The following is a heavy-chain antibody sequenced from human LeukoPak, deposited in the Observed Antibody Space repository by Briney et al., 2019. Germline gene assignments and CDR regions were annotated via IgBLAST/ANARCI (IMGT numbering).Heavy chain of an antibody. J-gene: IGHJ1*01. CDR1: GXSISNYY. CDR2: IYYSGST. Sequence: KPSETLSLACTVSGXSISNYYWNWIRQPPGKGLEWIGYIYYSGSTNYNPSLKSRVTISIDTSKNQFSLKLSSVTAADTAVYYCARDQDKVAAADWGQGTLVTVSS. D-gene: IGHD5-12*01. V-gene: IGHV4-59*01. CDR3: ARDQDKVAAAD.